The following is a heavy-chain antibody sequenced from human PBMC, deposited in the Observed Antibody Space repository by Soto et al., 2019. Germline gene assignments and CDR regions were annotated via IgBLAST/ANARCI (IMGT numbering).Heavy chain of an antibody. CDR1: GYTFTSYD. D-gene: IGHD3-22*01. J-gene: IGHJ5*02. CDR3: ARGVYYYDTPIGFDP. CDR2: MNPNSGNT. Sequence: ASVKVSCKASGYTFTSYDINWVRQATGQGLEWMGWMNPNSGNTGYAQKFQGRVTMTRNTSISTAYMELSNLRSEDTAVYYCARGVYYYDTPIGFDPWGQGTLVTVSS. V-gene: IGHV1-8*01.